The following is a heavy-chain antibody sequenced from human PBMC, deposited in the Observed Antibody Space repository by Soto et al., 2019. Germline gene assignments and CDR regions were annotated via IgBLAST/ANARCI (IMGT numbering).Heavy chain of an antibody. J-gene: IGHJ6*02. CDR1: GFTFSSYS. D-gene: IGHD6-6*01. Sequence: GGSLRLSCAASGFTFSSYSMNWVRQAPGKGLEWVSSISSSSSYIYYADSVKGRFTISRDNAKNSLYLQMNSLRAVDTAVYYCARGSSALGGPKTKEKYYYYYGMDVWGQGTTVTVSS. CDR2: ISSSSSYI. CDR3: ARGSSALGGPKTKEKYYYYYGMDV. V-gene: IGHV3-21*01.